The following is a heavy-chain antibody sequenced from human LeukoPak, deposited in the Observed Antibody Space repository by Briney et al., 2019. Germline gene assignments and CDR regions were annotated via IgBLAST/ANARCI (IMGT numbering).Heavy chain of an antibody. CDR1: GGSISRYY. Sequence: PSETLSLTCTVSGGSISRYYWSWIRQSAGKGLEWIGRIYSSGSTDYNPSLESRVTMSVDTSKNQFSLKMSSVTAADTAVYYCARGVALMPDRTFDIWGQGTMVTVSS. V-gene: IGHV4-4*07. J-gene: IGHJ3*02. CDR2: IYSSGST. CDR3: ARGVALMPDRTFDI. D-gene: IGHD3-3*01.